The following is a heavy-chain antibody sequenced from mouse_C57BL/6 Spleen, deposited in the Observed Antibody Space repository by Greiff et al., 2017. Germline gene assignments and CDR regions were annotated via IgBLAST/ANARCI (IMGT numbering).Heavy chain of an antibody. CDR2: IDPETGGT. Sequence: QVQLKEPGAELVRPGASVTLSCKASGYTFTDYEMHWVKQTPVHGLEWIGAIDPETGGTAYNQKFKGKAILTADKSSSTAYMQLRSLTSEDSAVYYCTRRRRGPYFDYWGQGTTLTVSS. CDR1: GYTFTDYE. CDR3: TRRRRGPYFDY. V-gene: IGHV1-15*01. J-gene: IGHJ2*01.